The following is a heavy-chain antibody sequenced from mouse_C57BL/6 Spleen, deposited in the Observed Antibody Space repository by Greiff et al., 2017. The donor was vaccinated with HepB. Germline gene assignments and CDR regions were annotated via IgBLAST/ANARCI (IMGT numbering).Heavy chain of an antibody. CDR2: ISSGSSTI. J-gene: IGHJ4*01. CDR3: ARDARMDY. CDR1: GFTFSDYG. V-gene: IGHV5-17*01. Sequence: EVHLVESGGGLVKPGGSLKLSCAASGFTFSDYGMHWVRQAPEKGLEWVAYISSGSSTIYYADTVKGRFTISRDNAKNTLFLQMTSLRSEDTAMYYCARDARMDYWGQGTSVTVSS.